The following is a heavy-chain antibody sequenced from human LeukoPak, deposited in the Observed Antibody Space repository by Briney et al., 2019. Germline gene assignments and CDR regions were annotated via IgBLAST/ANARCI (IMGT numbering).Heavy chain of an antibody. CDR3: ARHVENSYGSYYFDY. Sequence: PSETLSLTCTVSGGSISSSSYYWGWIRQPPGKGLEWIGSIYYSGSTYYNPSFKSRVTISVDPSKNQFSLKLSSVTAADTAVYYCARHVENSYGSYYFDYWGQGTLVTVSS. D-gene: IGHD5-18*01. CDR2: IYYSGST. V-gene: IGHV4-39*01. CDR1: GGSISSSSYY. J-gene: IGHJ4*02.